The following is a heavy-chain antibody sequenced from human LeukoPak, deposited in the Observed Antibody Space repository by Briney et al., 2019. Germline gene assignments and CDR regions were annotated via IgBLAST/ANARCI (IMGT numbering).Heavy chain of an antibody. D-gene: IGHD5-18*01. CDR3: ARVGTPMVTIVAPYYMDV. Sequence: SGGSLRLSCAASGFTFSSYEMNWVRQAPGKGLEWVSYISSSGSTIYYADSVKGRFTISRDNAKNSLYLQINSLRAEDTAVYYCARVGTPMVTIVAPYYMDVWGKGTTVTVSS. V-gene: IGHV3-48*03. CDR2: ISSSGSTI. J-gene: IGHJ6*03. CDR1: GFTFSSYE.